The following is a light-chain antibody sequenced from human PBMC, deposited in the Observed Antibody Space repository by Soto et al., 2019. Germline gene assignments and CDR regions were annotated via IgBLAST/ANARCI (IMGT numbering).Light chain of an antibody. J-gene: IGKJ4*01. Sequence: EIMMTQSPATLSVSPGDRATLSCRASQSVSTNLAWYQQKPGQGPRLLIFGASTRATGIPARFSGSGSGTDFTLTISRLEPEDFAVYYCQQYNDWPLTFGGGTKVDIK. CDR3: QQYNDWPLT. CDR2: GAS. CDR1: QSVSTN. V-gene: IGKV3-15*01.